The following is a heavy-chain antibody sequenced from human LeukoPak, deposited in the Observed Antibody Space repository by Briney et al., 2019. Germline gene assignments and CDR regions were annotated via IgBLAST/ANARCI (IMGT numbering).Heavy chain of an antibody. D-gene: IGHD6-19*01. CDR2: ISSSSSYI. J-gene: IGHJ4*02. V-gene: IGHV3-21*01. CDR1: GFTFSSYS. CDR3: ARSIAVAGSVDY. Sequence: KPGGPLRLSCAASGFTFSSYSMNWVRQAPGKGLEWVSSISSSSSYIYYADSVKGRFTISRDNAKNSLYLQMNSLRAEDTAVYYCARSIAVAGSVDYWGQGTLVTVSS.